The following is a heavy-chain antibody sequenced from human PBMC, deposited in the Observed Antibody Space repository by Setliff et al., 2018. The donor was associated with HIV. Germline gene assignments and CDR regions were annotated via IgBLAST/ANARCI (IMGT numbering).Heavy chain of an antibody. CDR3: ARGGYLLRFLEWLPRAFDY. V-gene: IGHV4-39*02. CDR2: IYYSGST. J-gene: IGHJ4*02. D-gene: IGHD3-3*01. Sequence: SETLSLTCTVSGGSISSSSYYWGWIRQPPGKGLEWIGSIYYSGSTYYNPSLKSRVTISRDNAKNTLYLQVNSLRAEDTAVYYCARGGYLLRFLEWLPRAFDYWGQGTLVTVSS. CDR1: GGSISSSSYY.